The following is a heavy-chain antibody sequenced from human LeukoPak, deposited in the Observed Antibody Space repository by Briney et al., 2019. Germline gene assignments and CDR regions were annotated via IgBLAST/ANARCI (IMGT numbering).Heavy chain of an antibody. D-gene: IGHD2-2*02. V-gene: IGHV3-48*01. CDR3: ARSQHKDIVVVPAAIGE. Sequence: PGGSLRLSCAASGFTFSSYSMNWVRQAPGKGLEWVSYISSSSSTIYYADSVKGRFTISRDNAKNSLYLQMNSLRAEDTAVYYCARSQHKDIVVVPAAIGEWGQGTLVTVSS. CDR2: ISSSSSTI. CDR1: GFTFSSYS. J-gene: IGHJ4*02.